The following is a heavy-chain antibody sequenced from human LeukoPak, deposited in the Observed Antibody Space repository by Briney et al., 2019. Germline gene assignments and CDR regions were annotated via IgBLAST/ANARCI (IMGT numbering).Heavy chain of an antibody. D-gene: IGHD2-21*02. Sequence: GGSLSLSCAASGFTFSSYAMHWVRQAPGKGLEWVAVISYDGSNKYYADSVKGRFTISRDNSKNTLYLQMNSLRAEDTAVYYCARDRAYCGGDCYGIFDYWGQGTLVTVSS. CDR2: ISYDGSNK. CDR1: GFTFSSYA. CDR3: ARDRAYCGGDCYGIFDY. J-gene: IGHJ4*02. V-gene: IGHV3-30-3*01.